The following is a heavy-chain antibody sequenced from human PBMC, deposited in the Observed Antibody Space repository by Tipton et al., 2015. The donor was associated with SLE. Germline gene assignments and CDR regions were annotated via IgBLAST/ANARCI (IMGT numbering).Heavy chain of an antibody. CDR1: GFTFRNYA. Sequence: SLRLSCAASGFTFRNYAMGWVRQAPGKGLEWVSAVYSGGNTYYGDSVKGRFTISRDNSKNTVHLQMNSLRVEDTAVYYCVRDIGAFDIWGQGTVATVSS. J-gene: IGHJ3*02. CDR2: VYSGGNT. CDR3: VRDIGAFDI. D-gene: IGHD3-3*01. V-gene: IGHV3-23*03.